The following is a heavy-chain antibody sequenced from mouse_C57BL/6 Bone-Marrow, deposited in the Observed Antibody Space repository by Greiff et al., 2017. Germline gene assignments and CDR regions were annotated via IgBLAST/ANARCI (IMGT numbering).Heavy chain of an antibody. Sequence: EVKLVESGGGLVKPGGSLKLSCAASGFTFSSYAMSWVRQTPEKRLEWVATISDGGSYTYYPDNVKGRFTISRDNAKNNLYLQMSHLKSEDTAMYYCARDRAMVTADYWGQGTTLTAFS. V-gene: IGHV5-4*01. CDR2: ISDGGSYT. D-gene: IGHD2-2*01. CDR3: ARDRAMVTADY. J-gene: IGHJ2*01. CDR1: GFTFSSYA.